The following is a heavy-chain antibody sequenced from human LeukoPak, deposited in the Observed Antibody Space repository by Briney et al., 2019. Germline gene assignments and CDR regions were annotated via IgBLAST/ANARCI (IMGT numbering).Heavy chain of an antibody. CDR2: ISSNGGST. V-gene: IGHV3-64*01. Sequence: PGGSLRLSCAASGFTFSSYAIHWVRQAPGKGLEYVSAISSNGGSTYYGNSVKGRFTISRDNSKNTLYLQMGSLRAEDMAVYYCARFYCSTTSCLFDYCGQGTLVTVSS. J-gene: IGHJ4*02. CDR1: GFTFSSYA. CDR3: ARFYCSTTSCLFDY. D-gene: IGHD2-2*01.